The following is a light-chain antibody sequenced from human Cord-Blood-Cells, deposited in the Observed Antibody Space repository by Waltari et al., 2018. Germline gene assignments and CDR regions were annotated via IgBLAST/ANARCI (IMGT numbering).Light chain of an antibody. CDR1: RSDVGGYNY. J-gene: IGLJ1*01. CDR2: DVS. Sequence: QSALTQPASVSGYPGQSITISCTGTRSDVGGYNYVPWYQQHPGKAPKLMIYDVSNRPSGVSNRFSGSKSGNTASLTISGLQAEDEADYYCSSYTSSSTYVFGTGTKVTVL. CDR3: SSYTSSSTYV. V-gene: IGLV2-14*03.